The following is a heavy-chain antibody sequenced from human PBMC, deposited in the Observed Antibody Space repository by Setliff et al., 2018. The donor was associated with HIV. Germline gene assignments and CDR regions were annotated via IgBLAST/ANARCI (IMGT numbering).Heavy chain of an antibody. V-gene: IGHV3-7*03. Sequence: GESLTLSCAASGFTFSSCWVTWVRQGPGKGLEWVANIKQDGSEKYYVDSVKGRFTISRDNGKNSLYLQMNSLRAEDTAVYYCASSGYNYGGYYMDVWGKGTTVTVSS. J-gene: IGHJ6*03. CDR1: GFTFSSCW. CDR3: ASSGYNYGGYYMDV. D-gene: IGHD5-18*01. CDR2: IKQDGSEK.